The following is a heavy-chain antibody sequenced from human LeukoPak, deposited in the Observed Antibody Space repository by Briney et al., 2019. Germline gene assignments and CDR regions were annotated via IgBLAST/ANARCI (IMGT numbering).Heavy chain of an antibody. V-gene: IGHV3-21*01. J-gene: IGHJ4*02. CDR2: ISSSRSYI. Sequence: PGGSLRLSCAASGFTFSSYSMNWVRQAPGKGLEWVSSISSSRSYIYYAASVKGRFTISRDNAKNSLYLQMNSLRAEDTAVYYCARDGRVYDYVWGSYPLDYWGQGTLVTVSS. CDR3: ARDGRVYDYVWGSYPLDY. D-gene: IGHD3-16*01. CDR1: GFTFSSYS.